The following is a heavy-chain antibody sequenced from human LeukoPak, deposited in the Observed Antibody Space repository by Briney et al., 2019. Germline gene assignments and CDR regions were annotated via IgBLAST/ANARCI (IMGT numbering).Heavy chain of an antibody. CDR1: GGSISSDNW. Sequence: PSGTLSLTCAVSGGSISSDNWWSWVRQPPGRGLEWIGEIYHSGNTNYNPSLKSRVTISVDTSKNQFSLKLSSVTAADTAVYYCARFMSSGQTYYFYGMDVWGQGTTVTVSS. J-gene: IGHJ6*02. D-gene: IGHD6-19*01. CDR3: ARFMSSGQTYYFYGMDV. V-gene: IGHV4-4*02. CDR2: IYHSGNT.